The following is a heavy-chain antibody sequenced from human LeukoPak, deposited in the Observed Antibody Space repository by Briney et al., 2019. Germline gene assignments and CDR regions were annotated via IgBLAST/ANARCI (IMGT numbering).Heavy chain of an antibody. CDR1: GFTFSNYT. Sequence: GGSLRLSCAASGFTFSNYTVHWVRLAPGKGLEWVAVISYDGSNKYYADSVKGRFTISRDNSKNTLYLQMNSLRVEDTAVYYCARSYTSGWSRGFDPWGQGTLVIVSS. J-gene: IGHJ5*02. D-gene: IGHD6-19*01. CDR3: ARSYTSGWSRGFDP. CDR2: ISYDGSNK. V-gene: IGHV3-30-3*01.